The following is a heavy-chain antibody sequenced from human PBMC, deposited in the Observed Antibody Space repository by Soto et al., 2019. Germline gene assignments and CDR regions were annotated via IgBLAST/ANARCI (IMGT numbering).Heavy chain of an antibody. D-gene: IGHD1-26*01. V-gene: IGHV1-69*01. CDR3: VRNVTWQLLSPSGNYNGIDV. Sequence: QVQLVQPGAEVKKPGSSVKVSCKASGGTFSSYAISWVRQAPGQGLEWMGGIIPIFGTANYAQKFQGRVTITAEQSTSTAYMELSSMRSEETALYYCVRNVTWQLLSPSGNYNGIDVWGKGTTVTGSS. CDR2: IIPIFGTA. CDR1: GGTFSSYA. J-gene: IGHJ6*04.